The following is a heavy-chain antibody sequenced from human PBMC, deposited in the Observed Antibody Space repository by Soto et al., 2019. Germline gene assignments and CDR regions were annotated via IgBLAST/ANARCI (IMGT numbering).Heavy chain of an antibody. D-gene: IGHD1-26*01. Sequence: LRLSCAASGFTFSSYGMHRVRQAPGKGLEWVAVISYDGSNKYYADSVKGRFTISRDNSKNTLYLQMNSLRAEDTAVYYCTKDRAVGATYFDYWGQGTLVTVSS. V-gene: IGHV3-30*18. CDR3: TKDRAVGATYFDY. J-gene: IGHJ4*02. CDR1: GFTFSSYG. CDR2: ISYDGSNK.